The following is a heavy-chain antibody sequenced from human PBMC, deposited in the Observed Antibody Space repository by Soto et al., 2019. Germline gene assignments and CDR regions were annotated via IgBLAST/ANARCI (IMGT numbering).Heavy chain of an antibody. V-gene: IGHV1-69*13. D-gene: IGHD3-10*01. J-gene: IGHJ6*02. CDR2: IIPIFGTA. Sequence: SVKVSCKASGGTFSSYAISWVRQAPGQGLEWMGGIIPIFGTANYAQKFQGRVTITADESTSTAYMELSSLRSEDTAVYYCARLWFGELLDGMDVWGQGTTVTVPS. CDR3: ARLWFGELLDGMDV. CDR1: GGTFSSYA.